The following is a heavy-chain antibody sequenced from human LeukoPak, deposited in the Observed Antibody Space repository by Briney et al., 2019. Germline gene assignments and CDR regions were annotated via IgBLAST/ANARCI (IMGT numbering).Heavy chain of an antibody. J-gene: IGHJ4*02. CDR3: ARGSSGYYGPFDY. D-gene: IGHD3-22*01. CDR1: GGSISSGGYY. CDR2: IYHSGST. Sequence: PSETLSLTCTVSGGSISSGGYYWSWIRQPPGKGLEWIGYIYHSGSTYYNPSLKSRVTISVDRSKNQFSLKLSSVTAADTAVYYCARGSSGYYGPFDYWGQGTLVTVSS. V-gene: IGHV4-30-2*01.